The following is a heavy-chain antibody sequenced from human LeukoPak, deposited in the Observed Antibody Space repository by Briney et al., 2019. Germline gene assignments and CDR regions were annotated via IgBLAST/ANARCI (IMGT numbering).Heavy chain of an antibody. Sequence: ASVKVSCKASGYTFTDYYMHWVRQAPGQGLEWMGRINPNSGGTNCAQKFQGRVTMTRDMSISTAYMELSSLRSDDTAVYYCAILDYGDYGGVSDWGQGTLVTVSS. D-gene: IGHD4-17*01. V-gene: IGHV1-2*06. CDR3: AILDYGDYGGVSD. J-gene: IGHJ4*02. CDR2: INPNSGGT. CDR1: GYTFTDYY.